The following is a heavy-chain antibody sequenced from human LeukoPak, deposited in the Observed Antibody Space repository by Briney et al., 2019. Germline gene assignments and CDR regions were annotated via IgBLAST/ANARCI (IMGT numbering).Heavy chain of an antibody. D-gene: IGHD6-19*01. CDR1: GGSISANF. Sequence: PSETLSLTSTVCGGSISANFWSWIREPAGERQEWIGHIYPSGNSNYNPSLKSRVTMSVDTSKNQFSLNLSSVTAADTAVYYCARAGRYSSGPTLWGQGTLVTVSS. CDR2: IYPSGNS. J-gene: IGHJ4*02. CDR3: ARAGRYSSGPTL. V-gene: IGHV4-4*07.